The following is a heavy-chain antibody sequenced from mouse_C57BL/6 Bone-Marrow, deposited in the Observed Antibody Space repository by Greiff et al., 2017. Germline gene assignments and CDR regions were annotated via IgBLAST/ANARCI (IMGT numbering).Heavy chain of an antibody. D-gene: IGHD2-1*01. Sequence: QVQLKESGAELARPGASVKLSCKASGYTFTSYGISWVKQRTGQGLEWIGEIYPRSGNTYYNEKFKGKATLTADKSSSTAYMELRSLTSEDSAVYFCARWGSNYYGNYYCGYRGQDATLPVSS. CDR1: GYTFTSYG. J-gene: IGHJ2*01. CDR2: IYPRSGNT. CDR3: ARWGSNYYGNYYCGY. V-gene: IGHV1-81*01.